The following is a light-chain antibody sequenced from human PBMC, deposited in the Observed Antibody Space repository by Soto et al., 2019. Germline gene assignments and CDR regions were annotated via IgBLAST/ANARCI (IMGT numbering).Light chain of an antibody. J-gene: IGLJ3*02. CDR2: DVS. Sequence: QSALTQPASVSGSPGQSITISCTGTSSDVGGYNYVSWYQQHPGKAPKLMINDVSNRPSGVSNRFSGSKSGNTASLTISGLQAEDEADYYCSSYTSISTWVFGGGTQLTVL. CDR1: SSDVGGYNY. V-gene: IGLV2-14*01. CDR3: SSYTSISTWV.